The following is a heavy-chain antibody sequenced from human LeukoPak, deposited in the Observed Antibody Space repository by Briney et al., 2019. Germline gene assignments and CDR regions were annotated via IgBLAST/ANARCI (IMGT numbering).Heavy chain of an antibody. Sequence: GGSLRLSCAASGFTVSSNYMSWVRQAPGKGLEWVSVIYSGGITYYADSVKGRFTISRDNSKNTLYLQMNSLRAEDTAVYYCAKGFYYDSSGLYYFDYWGQGTLVTVSS. D-gene: IGHD3-22*01. J-gene: IGHJ4*02. V-gene: IGHV3-66*02. CDR2: IYSGGIT. CDR1: GFTVSSNY. CDR3: AKGFYYDSSGLYYFDY.